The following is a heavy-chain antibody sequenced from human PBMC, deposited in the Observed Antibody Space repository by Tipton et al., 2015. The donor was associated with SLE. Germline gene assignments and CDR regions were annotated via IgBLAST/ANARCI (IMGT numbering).Heavy chain of an antibody. CDR2: IYHSGTT. J-gene: IGHJ6*04. V-gene: IGHV4-4*02. Sequence: TLSLTCAVSGGSISSTNWWNWVRQPPGKGLAWTGEIYHSGTTYYNPSLKSHVTISLDKPMNQFSLRLSPVTAADTAVDYCARDSGHNSGYDYYYYGMDVCGKGTTITDSS. D-gene: IGHD5-18*01. CDR3: ARDSGHNSGYDYYYYGMDV. CDR1: GGSISSTNW.